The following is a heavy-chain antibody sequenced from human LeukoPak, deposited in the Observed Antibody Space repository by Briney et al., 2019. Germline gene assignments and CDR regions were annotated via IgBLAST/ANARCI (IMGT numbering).Heavy chain of an antibody. Sequence: SETLSLTCTVSGGSIRSYFWSWIRQPPGKGLEWIGYIYYSGSTDSNPSLKSRVTISVDTSKNQFSLKLISVTAADTAVYYCARGYYDSSGYPLDWGQGTLVTVSS. D-gene: IGHD3-22*01. CDR1: GGSIRSYF. CDR3: ARGYYDSSGYPLD. V-gene: IGHV4-59*01. CDR2: IYYSGST. J-gene: IGHJ4*02.